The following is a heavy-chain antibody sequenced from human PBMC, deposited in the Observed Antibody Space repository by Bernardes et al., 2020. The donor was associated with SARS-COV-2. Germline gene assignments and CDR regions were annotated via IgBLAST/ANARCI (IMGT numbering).Heavy chain of an antibody. CDR3: ARDFPFGYDFWSGYSSYGMDV. J-gene: IGHJ6*02. V-gene: IGHV4-59*01. D-gene: IGHD3-3*01. CDR2: IYYSGST. CDR1: GGSISSYY. Sequence: ETLSLTCTVSGGSISSYYWSWIRQPPGKGLEWIGYIYYSGSTNYNPSLKSRVTISVDTSKNQFSLKLSSVTAADTAVYYCARDFPFGYDFWSGYSSYGMDVWGQGTTVTVSS.